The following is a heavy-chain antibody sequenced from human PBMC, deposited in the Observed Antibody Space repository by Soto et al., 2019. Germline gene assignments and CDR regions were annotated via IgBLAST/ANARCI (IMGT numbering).Heavy chain of an antibody. CDR2: IYYSGST. CDR3: ARVVGTVTTWEDYYYYGMDV. Sequence: SETLSLTCTVSGGSISSYYWSWIRQPPGKGLEWIGYIYYSGSTNYNPSLKSRVTISVDTSKHQFSLKLSSVTAADTAVYYCARVVGTVTTWEDYYYYGMDVWGQGTTVTVS. D-gene: IGHD4-4*01. J-gene: IGHJ6*02. CDR1: GGSISSYY. V-gene: IGHV4-59*01.